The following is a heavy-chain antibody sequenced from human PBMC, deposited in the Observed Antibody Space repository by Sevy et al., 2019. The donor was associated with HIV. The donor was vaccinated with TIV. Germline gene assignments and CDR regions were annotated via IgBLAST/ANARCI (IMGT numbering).Heavy chain of an antibody. CDR1: GGSISSSNYY. D-gene: IGHD3-3*01. CDR3: ARRDYYGYSDS. CDR2: IYYSGRA. J-gene: IGHJ4*02. V-gene: IGHV4-39*01. Sequence: SETLSLTCTVSGGSISSSNYYWGWIRQPPGKGVEWIGTIYYSGRAYYNSSLKSRVTIFIDTSNNQFSLRLSSVTAADTAVYYCARRDYYGYSDSWCQGTLVTVSS.